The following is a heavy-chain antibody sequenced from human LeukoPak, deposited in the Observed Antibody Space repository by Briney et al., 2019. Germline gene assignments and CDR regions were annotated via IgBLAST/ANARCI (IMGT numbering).Heavy chain of an antibody. D-gene: IGHD5-24*01. CDR1: GYSFTSYW. CDR2: IYPGDSDT. Sequence: GESLKISCKGSGYSFTSYWIGWVRQMPGKGLEWMGIIYPGDSDTRYSPSFQGQVTISAGKSISTAYLQWSSLKASDTAMYYCARLRKDGYNPSNWFDPWGQGTLVTVSS. J-gene: IGHJ5*02. CDR3: ARLRKDGYNPSNWFDP. V-gene: IGHV5-51*01.